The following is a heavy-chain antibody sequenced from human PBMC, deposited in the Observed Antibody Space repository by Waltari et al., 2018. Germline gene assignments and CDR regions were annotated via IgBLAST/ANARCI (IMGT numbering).Heavy chain of an antibody. V-gene: IGHV4-4*07. CDR2: IDTSGST. CDR1: GGSIRSSY. CDR3: ARGFYSSSWYDAFDI. Sequence: QVQLQESGPGLVKPSETLSLTCTLSGGSIRSSYWSWTRQPAGKDLESIVRIDTSGSTNYNPSLKSRVTISVDKSKNQFSLKLSSVTAADTAVYYCARGFYSSSWYDAFDIWGQGTMVTVSS. D-gene: IGHD6-13*01. J-gene: IGHJ3*02.